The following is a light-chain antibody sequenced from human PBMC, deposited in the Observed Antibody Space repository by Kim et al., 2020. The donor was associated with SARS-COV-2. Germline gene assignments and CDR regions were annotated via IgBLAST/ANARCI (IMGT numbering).Light chain of an antibody. V-gene: IGKV1-27*01. CDR2: GAS. Sequence: DLQMTQSPSSLSASVGDRVTLNCRASQDISNYLAWYQQKPGKVPQLLIYGASTLQSGVPSRFSGSGSGTEFTLTINSLQPEDVASYYCQKYDSAPLTFGGGTKVDIK. CDR1: QDISNY. J-gene: IGKJ4*01. CDR3: QKYDSAPLT.